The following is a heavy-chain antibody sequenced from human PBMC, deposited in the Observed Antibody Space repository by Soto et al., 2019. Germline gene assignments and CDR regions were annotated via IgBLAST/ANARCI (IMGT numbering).Heavy chain of an antibody. Sequence: GESLKISCKASGYTFTSYDINWVRQATGQGLEWMGWMNPNSGYTGYAQKFQGRVTMTRNTSISTAYMELSSLRSEDTAVYYCASSVLSGYDYYYYYGMDVWGQGTTVTVSS. CDR1: GYTFTSYD. CDR3: ASSVLSGYDYYYYYGMDV. V-gene: IGHV1-8*01. CDR2: MNPNSGYT. J-gene: IGHJ6*02. D-gene: IGHD5-12*01.